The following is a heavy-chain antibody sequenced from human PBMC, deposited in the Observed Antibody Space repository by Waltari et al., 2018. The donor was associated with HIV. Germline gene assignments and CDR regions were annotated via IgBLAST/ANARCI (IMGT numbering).Heavy chain of an antibody. Sequence: EVQLVESGGGLVKPGGSLRLSCAASGFTFSSYSMNWVRQAPGKWLEWVSSISSSSSYIYYADSVKGRVTISRDNAKNSLYLQMNSLRAEDTAVYYCARVTLGDYSLFDYWGQGTLVTVSS. V-gene: IGHV3-21*01. CDR1: GFTFSSYS. J-gene: IGHJ4*02. D-gene: IGHD4-17*01. CDR3: ARVTLGDYSLFDY. CDR2: ISSSSSYI.